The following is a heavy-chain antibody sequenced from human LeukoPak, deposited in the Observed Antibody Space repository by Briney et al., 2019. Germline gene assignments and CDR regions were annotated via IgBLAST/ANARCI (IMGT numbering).Heavy chain of an antibody. CDR1: GFTFSRDT. V-gene: IGHV3-21*01. CDR3: ARDRRAGQAVAGSKSDY. D-gene: IGHD6-19*01. Sequence: GRSLRPSRAPSGFTFSRDTMSCVRQAPGKGLGWVSSISSRSSYINNAHPVKGPFTISRDNAKNSLYLQMNSLRAEDTAVYYRARDRRAGQAVAGSKSDYWGQGTLVTVSS. CDR2: ISSRSSYI. J-gene: IGHJ4*02.